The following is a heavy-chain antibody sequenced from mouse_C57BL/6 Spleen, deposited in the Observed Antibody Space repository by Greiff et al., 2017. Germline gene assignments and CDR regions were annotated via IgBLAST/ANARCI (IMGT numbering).Heavy chain of an antibody. CDR2: ISDGGSYT. D-gene: IGHD2-3*01. V-gene: IGHV5-4*01. CDR3: ARSYDGYLLFAY. CDR1: GFTFSSYA. Sequence: EVQRVESGGGLVKPGGSLKLSCAASGFTFSSYAMSWVRQTPEKRLEWVATISDGGSYTYYPDNVKGRFTISRDNAKNNLYLQMSHLKSEDTAMYYCARSYDGYLLFAYWGQGTLVTVSA. J-gene: IGHJ3*01.